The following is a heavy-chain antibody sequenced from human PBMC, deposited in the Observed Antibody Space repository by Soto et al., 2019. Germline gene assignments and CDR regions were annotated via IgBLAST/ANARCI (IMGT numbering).Heavy chain of an antibody. D-gene: IGHD2-8*01. J-gene: IGHJ6*02. V-gene: IGHV3-74*01. CDR2: INSDGSST. CDR1: GFTFSSYW. Sequence: GGSLRLSCAASGFTFSSYWMHWVRQAPGKGLVWVSRINSDGSSTSYADSVKGRFTISRDNAKNTLYLQMNSLRAEDTAVYYCAKDHASWDIALRAYGITLPSYYLDVWGQGTRVTVSS. CDR3: AKDHASWDIALRAYGITLPSYYLDV.